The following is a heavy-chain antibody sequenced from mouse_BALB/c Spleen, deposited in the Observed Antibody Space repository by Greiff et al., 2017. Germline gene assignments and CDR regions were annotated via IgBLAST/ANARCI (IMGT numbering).Heavy chain of an antibody. J-gene: IGHJ2*01. V-gene: IGHV3-2*02. CDR3: ARFYDGYYFDY. CDR1: GYSITSDYA. D-gene: IGHD2-3*01. Sequence: EVQLVESGPGLVKPSQSLSLTCTVTGYSITSDYAWNWIRQFPGNKLEWMGYISYSGSTSYNPSLKSRISITRDTSKNQFFLQLNSVTTEDTATYYCARFYDGYYFDYWGQGTTLTVSS. CDR2: ISYSGST.